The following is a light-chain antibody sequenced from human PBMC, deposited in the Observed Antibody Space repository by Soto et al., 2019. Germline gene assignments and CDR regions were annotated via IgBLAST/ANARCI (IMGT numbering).Light chain of an antibody. CDR3: AAWDDSLNAL. CDR2: LND. V-gene: IGLV1-44*01. Sequence: QSALTQPPSLSATPGQRVNISCSGSFSNIGDNAVNWYQQLPGAAPKLLIYLNDQRPSGVPDRFSGSKSGTSAFLAISGLQSEDGADYYCAAWDDSLNALFGTGTKVTVL. J-gene: IGLJ1*01. CDR1: FSNIGDNA.